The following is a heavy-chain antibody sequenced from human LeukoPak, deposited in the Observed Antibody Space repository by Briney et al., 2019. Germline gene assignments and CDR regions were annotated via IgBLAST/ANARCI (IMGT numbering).Heavy chain of an antibody. CDR3: ARVMGAYDSSGYSVLYYFDY. CDR1: GFTFDDYD. CDR2: INWNGGST. V-gene: IGHV3-20*04. Sequence: GGSLRLSCAASGFTFDDYDMSWVRQAPGKGLEWVSGINWNGGSTGYADSVKGRFTISRDNAKNSLYLQMNSLRAEDTALYYCARVMGAYDSSGYSVLYYFDYWGQGTLVTVSS. D-gene: IGHD3-22*01. J-gene: IGHJ4*02.